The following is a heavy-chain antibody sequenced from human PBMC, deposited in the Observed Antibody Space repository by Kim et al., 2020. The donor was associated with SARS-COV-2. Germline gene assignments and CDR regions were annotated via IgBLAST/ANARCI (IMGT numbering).Heavy chain of an antibody. CDR1: GYTFTSYD. J-gene: IGHJ6*03. CDR3: ARAVRGSGFGVVIIRAYYMDV. V-gene: IGHV1-8*01. D-gene: IGHD3-3*01. CDR2: MNPNSGNT. Sequence: ASVKVSCKASGYTFTSYDINWVRQATGQGLEGMGWMNPNSGNTGYAQKFQGRVTMTRNTSISTAYMELSSLRSEDTAVYYCARAVRGSGFGVVIIRAYYMDVWGKGPAVTVS.